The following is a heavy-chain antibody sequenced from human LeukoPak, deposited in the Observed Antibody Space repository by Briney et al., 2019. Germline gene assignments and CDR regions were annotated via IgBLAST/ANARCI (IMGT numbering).Heavy chain of an antibody. D-gene: IGHD2-15*01. V-gene: IGHV4-38-2*01. CDR3: ARRLVVVVGEGYFDY. CDR1: GYSISSGYY. Sequence: SETLSLTCAVSGYSISSGYYWGWIRPPPGKGLEWIGTIYHGGSTYYSPSLKSRVTISVDTSKNQFSLKLSSVTAADTAVYYCARRLVVVVGEGYFDYWGQGTLVTVSS. CDR2: IYHGGST. J-gene: IGHJ4*02.